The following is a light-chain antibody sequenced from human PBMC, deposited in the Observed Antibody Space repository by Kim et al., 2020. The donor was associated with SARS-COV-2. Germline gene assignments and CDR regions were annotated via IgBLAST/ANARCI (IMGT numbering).Light chain of an antibody. CDR3: QQYLSYPLT. V-gene: IGKV1-16*02. CDR2: ASS. Sequence: ASVGDSVTIACRSSQDVSNFLAWFQQRPGEAPKSLMYASSSLRSGVPSHFSGSGSGTDFTLTISSLQPEDFATYYCQQYLSYPLTFGQGTKVDIK. J-gene: IGKJ1*01. CDR1: QDVSNF.